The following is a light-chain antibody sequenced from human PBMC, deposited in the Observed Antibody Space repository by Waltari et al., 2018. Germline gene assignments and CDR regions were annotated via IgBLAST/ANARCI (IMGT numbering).Light chain of an antibody. J-gene: IGLJ2*01. V-gene: IGLV1-36*01. Sequence: QSVLTQPPSVSEAPRQRVTISCSGSNSNIGNNAVNWYQQLPGKAPKLLIYYDDRLPSGVSDRFSGSKSGTSASLAISGLHSEDEADYHCAAWDDNLNAVVFGGGTKLTVL. CDR2: YDD. CDR1: NSNIGNNA. CDR3: AAWDDNLNAVV.